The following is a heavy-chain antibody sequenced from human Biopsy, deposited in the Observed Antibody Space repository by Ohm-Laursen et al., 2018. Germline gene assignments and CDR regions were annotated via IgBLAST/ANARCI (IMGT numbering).Heavy chain of an antibody. J-gene: IGHJ4*02. V-gene: IGHV4-59*01. CDR3: ARDDAVTVIRGLYY. CDR2: IYYSGTT. Sequence: TLSLTCTVSGGSISSYYWNWIRQPPGKGLEWIGYIYYSGTTDYSPYLKSRVTISIDKSKNQFFLKLSSVTAEDTAVYYCARDDAVTVIRGLYYWGQGALVTVSS. CDR1: GGSISSYY. D-gene: IGHD2-21*02.